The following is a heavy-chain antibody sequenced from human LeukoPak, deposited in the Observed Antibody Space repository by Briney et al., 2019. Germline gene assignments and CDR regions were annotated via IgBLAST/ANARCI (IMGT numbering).Heavy chain of an antibody. J-gene: IGHJ5*02. CDR2: IIPIFGTA. V-gene: IGHV1-69*05. CDR1: GGTFSNYA. Sequence: ASVKVSCKASGGTFSNYAISWVRQAPGQGLEWMGRIIPIFGTANYAQKFQGRVTITTDESTSTAYMELSSLRSEDTAVYYCARDLYCSGGSCYATGWFDPWGQGTLVTVSS. CDR3: ARDLYCSGGSCYATGWFDP. D-gene: IGHD2-15*01.